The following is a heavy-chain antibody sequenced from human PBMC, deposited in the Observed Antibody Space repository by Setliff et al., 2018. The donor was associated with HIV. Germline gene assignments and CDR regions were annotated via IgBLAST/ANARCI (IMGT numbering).Heavy chain of an antibody. Sequence: ASVKVSCKASGYTFIHFGISWVRQAPGQGLEGMGWISAYNGNTNSAQRLQGRVTLTTDTSTSTAYMDLRSLRSDGTAVYFCARENGGGAFDFWGQGTMVTVSS. J-gene: IGHJ3*01. CDR2: ISAYNGNT. V-gene: IGHV1-18*01. CDR3: ARENGGGAFDF. D-gene: IGHD1-1*01. CDR1: GYTFIHFG.